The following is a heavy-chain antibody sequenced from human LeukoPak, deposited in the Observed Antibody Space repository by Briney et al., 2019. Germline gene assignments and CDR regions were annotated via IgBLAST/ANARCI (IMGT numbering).Heavy chain of an antibody. CDR1: GFIFSNYW. Sequence: GGSLRHSCATSGFIFSNYWMSWVRQAPGKGLEWVANIKQDGSEKYYVDSVKGRFTISRDNAKNSLYLQMDSLRAEDTAIYYCARDQEGSVAEDYWGQGTLVTVSS. J-gene: IGHJ4*02. CDR3: ARDQEGSVAEDY. V-gene: IGHV3-7*01. CDR2: IKQDGSEK.